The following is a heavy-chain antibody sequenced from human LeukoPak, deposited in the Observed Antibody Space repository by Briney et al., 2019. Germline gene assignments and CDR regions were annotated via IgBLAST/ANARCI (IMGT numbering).Heavy chain of an antibody. J-gene: IGHJ5*02. CDR2: IKQGGSEK. CDR3: ARDSSSWYRGNWFDP. V-gene: IGHV3-7*01. D-gene: IGHD6-13*01. Sequence: RSLRLSCAASGFTFISYWMSWVRQAPGKGLEWVANIKQGGSEKYYVDSVKGRFTISRDNAKNSLYLQMNSLRAEDTAVYYCARDSSSWYRGNWFDPWGQGTLVTVSS. CDR1: GFTFISYW.